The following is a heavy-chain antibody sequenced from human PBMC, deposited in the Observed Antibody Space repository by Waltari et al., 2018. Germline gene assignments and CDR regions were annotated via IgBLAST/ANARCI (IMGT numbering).Heavy chain of an antibody. CDR1: GYTFTSYD. D-gene: IGHD3-3*01. CDR3: ARFVRSYDFWSGWGRWFDP. CDR2: MNPNSGNT. Sequence: QVQLVQSGAEVKKPGASVKVSCKASGYTFTSYDINWVRQAPGQGLEWMGWMNPNSGNTGYAQKFQGRVTMTRNTSISTAYMELSSLRSEDTAVYYCARFVRSYDFWSGWGRWFDPWGQGTLVTVSS. J-gene: IGHJ5*02. V-gene: IGHV1-8*01.